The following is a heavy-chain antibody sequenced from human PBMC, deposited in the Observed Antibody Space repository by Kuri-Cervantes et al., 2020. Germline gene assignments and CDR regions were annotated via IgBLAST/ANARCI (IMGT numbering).Heavy chain of an antibody. V-gene: IGHV4-30-2*01. Sequence: SETLSLTCAVSGGSISSGGYSWSWIRQPPGKGLEWIGYIYHSGSTYYNPSLKSRVTISVDRSKNQFSLKLSSVTAADTAVYYCARDGRGPDWYFDLWGRGTLVTVSS. CDR2: IYHSGST. CDR1: GGSISSGGYS. CDR3: ARDGRGPDWYFDL. J-gene: IGHJ2*01.